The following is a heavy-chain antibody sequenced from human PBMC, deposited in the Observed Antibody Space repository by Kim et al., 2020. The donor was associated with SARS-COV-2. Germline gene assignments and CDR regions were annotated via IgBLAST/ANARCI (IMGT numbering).Heavy chain of an antibody. CDR2: TYYRSKWYN. D-gene: IGHD2-15*01. Sequence: SQTLSLTCAISGDSVSSNSAAWNWIRQSPSRGLEWLGRTYYRSKWYNDYAVSVKSRITINPDTSKNQFSLQLNSVTPEDTAVYYCARALGAVVVVAATPRYGMDVWGQGTTVTVSS. CDR3: ARALGAVVVVAATPRYGMDV. V-gene: IGHV6-1*01. CDR1: GDSVSSNSAA. J-gene: IGHJ6*02.